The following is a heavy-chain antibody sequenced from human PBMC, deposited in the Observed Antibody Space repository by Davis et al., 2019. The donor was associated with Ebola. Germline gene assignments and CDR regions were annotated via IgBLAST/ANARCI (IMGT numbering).Heavy chain of an antibody. CDR2: ISGSGGST. D-gene: IGHD2-2*01. V-gene: IGHV3-23*01. Sequence: GESLKISCAASGFTFSSYAMSWVRQAPGKGLEWVSAISGSGGSTYYADAVKGRFTISRDNSKNTLYLQMNSLRAEDTAVYYCAKVMLRPKTIVVVPAAIGPIDYWGQGTLVTVSS. CDR1: GFTFSSYA. J-gene: IGHJ4*02. CDR3: AKVMLRPKTIVVVPAAIGPIDY.